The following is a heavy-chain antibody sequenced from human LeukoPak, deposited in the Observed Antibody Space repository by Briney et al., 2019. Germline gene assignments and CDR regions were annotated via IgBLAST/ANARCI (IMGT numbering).Heavy chain of an antibody. D-gene: IGHD4/OR15-4a*01. Sequence: PSETLSLTCSVSDGSISSGGFYWTWIRQPPGKGLVWIGYSDHSGNTYYNPSLESRLSISLDRPNNQFSLTLRSMTAADTAFYYCARIWSVYANLPGYIDYWGQGILVTVSS. V-gene: IGHV4-30-2*01. CDR2: SDHSGNT. CDR3: ARIWSVYANLPGYIDY. CDR1: DGSISSGGFY. J-gene: IGHJ4*02.